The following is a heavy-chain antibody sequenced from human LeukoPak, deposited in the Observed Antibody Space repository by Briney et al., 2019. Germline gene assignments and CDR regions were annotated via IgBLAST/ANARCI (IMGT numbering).Heavy chain of an antibody. CDR2: IYHSGTT. CDR3: ARPGGAHQPSFAFDY. V-gene: IGHV4-38-2*01. CDR1: GYSISSGYY. Sequence: SETLSLTCAVSGYSISSGYYWGWIRQPPGKGLEWIGSIYHSGTTYHNPSLKSRVTISVDMSKNHFSLKVSSVTAADTAVYYCARPGGAHQPSFAFDYWGQGTLVTVSS. J-gene: IGHJ4*02. D-gene: IGHD1-26*01.